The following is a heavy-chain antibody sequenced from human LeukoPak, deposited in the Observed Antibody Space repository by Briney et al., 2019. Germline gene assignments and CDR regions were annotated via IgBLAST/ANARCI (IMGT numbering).Heavy chain of an antibody. V-gene: IGHV4-34*01. CDR1: GGSFSGYY. CDR3: ARRLPMIVVVITTYNWFDP. D-gene: IGHD3-22*01. Sequence: SETLSLTCAVYGGSFSGYYWSWIRQPPGKGLEWIGEINHSGSTNYNPSLKSRATISVDTSKNQFSLKLSSVTAADTAVYYCARRLPMIVVVITTYNWFDPWGQGTLVTVSS. CDR2: INHSGST. J-gene: IGHJ5*02.